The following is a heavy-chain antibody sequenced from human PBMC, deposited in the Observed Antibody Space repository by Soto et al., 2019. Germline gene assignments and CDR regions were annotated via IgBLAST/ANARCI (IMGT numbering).Heavy chain of an antibody. CDR1: GDSISRIDYY. CDR2: IYFRGNT. CDR3: AREGGSYDSGGYLIRGAFDI. J-gene: IGHJ3*02. Sequence: ASETLSLTCSVSGDSISRIDYYWTWIRQHPEKGLEWIGNIYFRGNTYYSPSLESRLTISVDTSKNQFSLKLTSVTAADTAVYYCAREGGSYDSGGYLIRGAFDIWGQGTMVTVS. V-gene: IGHV4-31*03. D-gene: IGHD3-22*01.